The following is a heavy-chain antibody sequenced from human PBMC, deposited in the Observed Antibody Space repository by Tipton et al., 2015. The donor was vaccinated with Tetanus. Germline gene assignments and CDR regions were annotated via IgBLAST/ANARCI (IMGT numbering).Heavy chain of an antibody. CDR1: GASVSGGVEY. D-gene: IGHD2-21*02. J-gene: IGHJ6*02. CDR3: ARFYCGGACHSPYYNGVDV. CDR2: VHPTGST. Sequence: TLSLTCAVSGASVSGGVEYWTWLRQSPGNGLEWIGHVHPTGSTYYNPSLESRITSSVDKSRNQFSLKMWSVTTADTAIYYCARFYCGGACHSPYYNGVDVWGQGTAVTVS. V-gene: IGHV4-61*08.